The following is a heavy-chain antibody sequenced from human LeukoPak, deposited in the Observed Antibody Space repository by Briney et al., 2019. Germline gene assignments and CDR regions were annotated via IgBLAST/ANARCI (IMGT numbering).Heavy chain of an antibody. CDR3: ARVMEVAGGNWFDP. CDR2: IYHSGST. J-gene: IGHJ5*02. V-gene: IGHV4-34*01. Sequence: PSQTLSLTWAVDGGSFSGSYCSWIRQPPGNGREWIGEIYHSGSTNYNPSLKSRLTISVDTSKNQFSLQLSSVAAADTAVYYCARVMEVAGGNWFDPWGQGTLVTVSS. D-gene: IGHD6-19*01. CDR1: GGSFSGSY.